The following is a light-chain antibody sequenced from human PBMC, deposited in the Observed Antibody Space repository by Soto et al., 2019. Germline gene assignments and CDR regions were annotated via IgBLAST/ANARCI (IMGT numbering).Light chain of an antibody. CDR2: EVS. CDR3: SSYTSSTAYV. V-gene: IGLV2-14*01. J-gene: IGLJ1*01. CDR1: SSDVGGYNY. Sequence: QSVLTQPASVSGSPEQSITISCTGTSSDVGGYNYVSWYQLHPGKAPKLMVYEVSNRPSGVSNRFSGSKSGNTASLTISGLQAEDEADYYCSSYTSSTAYVFGTGTKLTVL.